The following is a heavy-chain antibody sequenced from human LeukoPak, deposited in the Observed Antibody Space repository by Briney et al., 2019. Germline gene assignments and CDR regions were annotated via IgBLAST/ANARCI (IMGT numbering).Heavy chain of an antibody. CDR2: ISGSGGST. CDR3: AKDQFSSGLNWFDH. CDR1: GFTFTSYA. J-gene: IGHJ5*02. V-gene: IGHV3-23*01. Sequence: GGSLRLSCAASGFTFTSYAMSWVRQAPGKGLEWVSAISGSGGSTYYADSVKGRFTISRDNSKNTLYLQMNSLRAEDTAVYYCAKDQFSSGLNWFDHWGQGTLVTVSS. D-gene: IGHD6-19*01.